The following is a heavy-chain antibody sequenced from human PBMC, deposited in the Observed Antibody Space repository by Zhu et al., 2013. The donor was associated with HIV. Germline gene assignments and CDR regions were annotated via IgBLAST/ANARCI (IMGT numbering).Heavy chain of an antibody. CDR1: GDTFSPNY. D-gene: IGHD1-26*01. CDR2: ISVYNGNT. J-gene: IGHJ6*03. V-gene: IGHV1-18*01. CDR3: ARVSGSYYYLYYMDV. Sequence: HVQLVQSGADVRKPGASVQVSCKIFGDTFSPNYLHWVRQAPGQGLEWMGWISVYNGNTKYAQKVQGRVTMTTDTSTSTAYMELSSLRSEDTAVYYCARVSGSYYYLYYMDVWGKGTTVTVSS.